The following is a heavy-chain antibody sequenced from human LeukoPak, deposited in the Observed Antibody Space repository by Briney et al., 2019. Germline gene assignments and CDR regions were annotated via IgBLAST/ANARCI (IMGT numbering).Heavy chain of an antibody. CDR1: GGTFSSYA. V-gene: IGHV1-69*01. CDR3: ARDIGYGSGSLDLDY. CDR2: IIPTFGTA. J-gene: IGHJ4*02. D-gene: IGHD3-10*01. Sequence: SVKVSCKASGGTFSSYAISWVRQAPGQGLEWMGGIIPTFGTANYAQKFQGRVTITADESTSTAYMELSSLRSEDTAVYYCARDIGYGSGSLDLDYWGQGTLVTVSS.